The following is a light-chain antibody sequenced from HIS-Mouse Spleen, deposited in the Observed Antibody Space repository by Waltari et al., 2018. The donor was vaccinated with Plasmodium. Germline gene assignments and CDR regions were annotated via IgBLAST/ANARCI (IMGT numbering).Light chain of an antibody. V-gene: IGKV2-28*01. J-gene: IGKJ2*01. CDR1: QSLLHSNGYND. CDR3: MQALQTPRYT. CDR2: LGS. Sequence: DIVMTQSPLPLLVTPGDPASISCRSSQSLLHSNGYNDLDWYLQKPGQSPQLLIYLGSNRASGVPDRFSGSGSGTDFTLKISRVEAEDVGVYYCMQALQTPRYTFGQGTKLEIK.